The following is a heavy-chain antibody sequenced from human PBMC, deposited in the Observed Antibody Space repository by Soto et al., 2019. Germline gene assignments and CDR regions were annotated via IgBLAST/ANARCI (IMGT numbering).Heavy chain of an antibody. J-gene: IGHJ3*02. CDR2: IYPGDSDT. V-gene: IGHV5-51*01. D-gene: IGHD5-18*01. CDR3: ARHGGDTAMVRAFDI. CDR1: GYSFTSYW. Sequence: PGESLKISFKGSGYSFTSYWIGWVRQMPGKGLEWMGIIYPGDSDTRYSPSFQGQVTISADKSISTAYLQWSSLKASDTAMYYCARHGGDTAMVRAFDIWGQGTMVTVSS.